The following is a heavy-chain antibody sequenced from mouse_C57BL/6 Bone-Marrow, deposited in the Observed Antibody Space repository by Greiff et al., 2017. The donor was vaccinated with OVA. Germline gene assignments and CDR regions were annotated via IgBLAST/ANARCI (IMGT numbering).Heavy chain of an antibody. J-gene: IGHJ4*01. D-gene: IGHD1-1*01. V-gene: IGHV1-78*01. CDR1: GYTFTDHT. Sequence: QVQLQQSDAELVKPGASVKISCKVSGYTFTDHTIHWMKQRPEQGLEWIGYIYPRDGSTKYNEKFKGKATLTADKSSSTAYMQLNSLTSEDSAVYFCARADYYYGSYYYAMDYWGQGTSVTVSS. CDR2: IYPRDGST. CDR3: ARADYYYGSYYYAMDY.